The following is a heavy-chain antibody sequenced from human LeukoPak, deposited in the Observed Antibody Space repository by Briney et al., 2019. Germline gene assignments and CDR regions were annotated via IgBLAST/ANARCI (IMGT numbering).Heavy chain of an antibody. V-gene: IGHV4-59*01. CDR3: ARENPTTYYDILTGLGDYGMDV. J-gene: IGHJ6*02. D-gene: IGHD3-9*01. CDR1: GGSISSYY. Sequence: SETLSLTCTVSGGSISSYYWSWIRQPPGKGLEWIGYIYYSGSTKYNPSLKSRVTISVDMSKNQFSLKLSSVTAADTAVYYCARENPTTYYDILTGLGDYGMDVWGQGTTVTVS. CDR2: IYYSGST.